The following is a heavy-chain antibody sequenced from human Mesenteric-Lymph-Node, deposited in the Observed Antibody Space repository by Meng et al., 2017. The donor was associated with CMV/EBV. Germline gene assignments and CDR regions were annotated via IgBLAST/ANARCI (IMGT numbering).Heavy chain of an antibody. D-gene: IGHD3-22*01. CDR3: ARGPYYYYDSSGSGGFHQAVGHQLF. CDR1: GFMFINYA. J-gene: IGHJ4*02. V-gene: IGHV3-30*04. Sequence: GGSLRLSCTASGFMFINYAMHWVRQAPGKGLEWVSFISYDGTTEYYADSVKGRFTLSRDNSKNTLYLQMNSLRAEDTAVYYCARGPYYYYDSSGSGGFHQAVGHQLFWGQGALVTVSS. CDR2: ISYDGTTE.